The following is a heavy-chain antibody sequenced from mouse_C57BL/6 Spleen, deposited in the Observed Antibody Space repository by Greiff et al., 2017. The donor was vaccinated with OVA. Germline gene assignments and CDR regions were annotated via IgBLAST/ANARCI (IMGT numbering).Heavy chain of an antibody. CDR2: IYPGDGDT. Sequence: VQVVESGPELVKPGASVKISCKASGYAFSSSWMNWVKQRPGKGLEWIGRIYPGDGDTNYNGKFKGKATLTADKSSSTAYMQLSSLTSEDSAVYFCARWPFYAMDFWGQGTSVTVSS. CDR1: GYAFSSSW. CDR3: ARWPFYAMDF. V-gene: IGHV1-82*01. J-gene: IGHJ4*01.